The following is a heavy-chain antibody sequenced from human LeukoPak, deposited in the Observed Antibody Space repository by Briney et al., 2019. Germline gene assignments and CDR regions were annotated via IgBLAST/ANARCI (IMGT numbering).Heavy chain of an antibody. J-gene: IGHJ4*02. Sequence: SVKVSCKASGDTFSSYAISWVRQAPGQGLEWMGGIIPIFGTANYAQKFQGRVTITADESTSTAYMELSSLRSEDTAVYYCARSYGDPQTPYFDYWGQGTLVTVSS. CDR2: IIPIFGTA. V-gene: IGHV1-69*13. CDR1: GDTFSSYA. D-gene: IGHD4-17*01. CDR3: ARSYGDPQTPYFDY.